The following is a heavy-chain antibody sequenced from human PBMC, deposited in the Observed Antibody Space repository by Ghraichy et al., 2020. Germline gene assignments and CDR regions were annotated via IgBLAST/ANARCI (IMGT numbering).Heavy chain of an antibody. CDR1: GFTFSTYS. J-gene: IGHJ6*02. CDR2: TSHDGNFK. V-gene: IGHV3-30-3*01. D-gene: IGHD6-13*01. CDR3: ARDIKSSSWSYYYYAMDV. Sequence: GGSLRLSCAASGFTFSTYSMHWVRQAPGKGLEWVAVTSHDGNFKYYADSVKGRFTISRDNSKNTLYLQMNSLSTKDTAVYYCARDIKSSSWSYYYYAMDVWGQGTTVAVSS.